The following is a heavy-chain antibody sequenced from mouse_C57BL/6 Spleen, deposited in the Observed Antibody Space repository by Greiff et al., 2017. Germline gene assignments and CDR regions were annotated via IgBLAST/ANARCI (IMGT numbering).Heavy chain of an antibody. CDR2: IRNKANGYTT. Sequence: EVKLVESGGGLVQPGGSLSLSCAASGFTFTDYYMSWVRQPPGKALEWLGFIRNKANGYTTEYSASVKGRFTISRDNSQSILYLQMNGLRAEDSATYYCARSYYGSSDGAMDYWGQGTSVTVSS. D-gene: IGHD1-1*01. V-gene: IGHV7-3*01. J-gene: IGHJ4*01. CDR1: GFTFTDYY. CDR3: ARSYYGSSDGAMDY.